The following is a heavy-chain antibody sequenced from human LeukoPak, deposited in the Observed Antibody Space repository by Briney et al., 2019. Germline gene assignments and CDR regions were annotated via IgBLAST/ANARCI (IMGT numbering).Heavy chain of an antibody. CDR2: IYYSGST. CDR1: GGSISSSSYY. V-gene: IGHV4-39*01. J-gene: IGHJ4*02. CDR3: ARHRTYCSGGSCYFPPFDY. D-gene: IGHD2-15*01. Sequence: SETLSLTCTVSGGSISSSSYYWGWIRQPPGKGLEWIGSIYYSGSTYYNPSLKSRVTISVDTSKNQFSLKLSSMTAADTAVYYCARHRTYCSGGSCYFPPFDYWGQGTLVTVSS.